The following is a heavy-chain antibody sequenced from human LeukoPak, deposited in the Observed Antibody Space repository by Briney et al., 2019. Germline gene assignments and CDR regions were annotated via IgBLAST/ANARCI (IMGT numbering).Heavy chain of an antibody. CDR3: ARSITMIVTGPGY. D-gene: IGHD3-22*01. CDR1: GYTFTSYA. V-gene: IGHV1-3*01. CDR2: INAGNGNT. Sequence: GASVKVSCKASGYTFTSYAMHWVRQAPGQRLEWMGWINAGNGNTKYSQKFQGRVTITRDTSASTAYMELSSLRSEDTAVYYCARSITMIVTGPGYWGQGTLVTVSS. J-gene: IGHJ4*02.